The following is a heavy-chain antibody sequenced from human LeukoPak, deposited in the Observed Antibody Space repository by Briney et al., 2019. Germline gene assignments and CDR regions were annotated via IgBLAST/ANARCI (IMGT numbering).Heavy chain of an antibody. CDR3: AKSRPGYYDSSGDY. Sequence: GGSLRLSCAASGFTFSSYAMSWVRQAPGKGLEWVSAIGGSGGSTYCADSVKGRFTISRDNSKNTLYLQMNSLRAEDTAVYYCAKSRPGYYDSSGDYWGQGTLVTVSS. J-gene: IGHJ4*02. CDR2: IGGSGGST. D-gene: IGHD3-22*01. CDR1: GFTFSSYA. V-gene: IGHV3-23*01.